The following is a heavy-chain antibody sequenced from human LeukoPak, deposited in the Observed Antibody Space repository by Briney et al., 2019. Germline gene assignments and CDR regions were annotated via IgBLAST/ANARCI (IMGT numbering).Heavy chain of an antibody. D-gene: IGHD3-22*01. CDR2: IWYDGSNK. J-gene: IGHJ4*02. V-gene: IGHV3-33*01. Sequence: GGSLRLSCAASGFTFSSYGMHWVRQAPGKGLEWVAVIWYDGSNKYYADSVKGRFTISRDNSKNTLYLQMNSLRAEDTAVYYCASFPPPYYYDSSGYYSDYWGQGTLVTVSS. CDR3: ASFPPPYYYDSSGYYSDY. CDR1: GFTFSSYG.